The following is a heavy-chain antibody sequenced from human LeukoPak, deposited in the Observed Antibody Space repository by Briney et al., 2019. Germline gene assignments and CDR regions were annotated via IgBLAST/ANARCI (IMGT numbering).Heavy chain of an antibody. CDR1: GFTFSGHS. V-gene: IGHV3-48*04. CDR2: INSNSDTV. J-gene: IGHJ4*01. D-gene: IGHD2-2*01. Sequence: PGGSLRLSCEASGFTFSGHSMSWVRQAPGKGLEWISYINSNSDTVHYSNSVEGRFTISRDNAKNSLYLQMNSLRAEDTAMYYCARDTRGESDYWGHGTLVTVSS. CDR3: ARDTRGESDY.